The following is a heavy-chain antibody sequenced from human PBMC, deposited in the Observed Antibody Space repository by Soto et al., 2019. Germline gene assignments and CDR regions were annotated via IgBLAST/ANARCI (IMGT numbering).Heavy chain of an antibody. CDR1: GFLFSDYY. Sequence: QVQLVDSGGAVVQPGRSLRLSCAASGFLFSDYYMSWIRQAPGKGLGWVSYISSSGSTIYYADSVKGRFTISRDNAKNSLYLQMNSLRAEDTAVYYCARDIAARPSWFDPWGQGTLVTVSS. CDR2: ISSSGSTI. D-gene: IGHD6-6*01. J-gene: IGHJ5*02. CDR3: ARDIAARPSWFDP. V-gene: IGHV3-11*01.